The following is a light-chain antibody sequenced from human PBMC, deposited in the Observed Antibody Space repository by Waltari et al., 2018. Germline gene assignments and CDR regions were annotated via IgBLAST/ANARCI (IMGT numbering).Light chain of an antibody. CDR1: SSDVGGYNY. V-gene: IGLV2-14*03. J-gene: IGLJ2*01. CDR3: SSYISSSTLEL. CDR2: DVS. Sequence: QSALTQPASVSGSPGQSITISCTGTSSDVGGYNYVSWYQQHPGKAPKLMIYDVSNRPSGVSNRVSGSKSGKPASLTISGLQAEDEADYYCSSYISSSTLELFGGGTSLTVL.